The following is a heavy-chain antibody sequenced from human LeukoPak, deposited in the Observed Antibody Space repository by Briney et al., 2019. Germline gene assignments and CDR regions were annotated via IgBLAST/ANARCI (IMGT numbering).Heavy chain of an antibody. CDR3: AKEEQWLVLAGYFDY. J-gene: IGHJ4*02. D-gene: IGHD6-19*01. CDR1: GFTFSSYA. V-gene: IGHV3-23*01. Sequence: PGGSLRLSCAASGFTFSSYAMSWVRQAPGKGLEWVSAISGSGGSTYYADSVKGRFTISRDNSKNTLYLQMHSLRAEGTAVYYCAKEEQWLVLAGYFDYWGQGTLVTVSS. CDR2: ISGSGGST.